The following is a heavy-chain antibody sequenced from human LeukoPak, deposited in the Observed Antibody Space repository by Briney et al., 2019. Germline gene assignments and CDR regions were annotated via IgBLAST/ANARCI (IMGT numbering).Heavy chain of an antibody. CDR3: ARTGDSSGYSSDAFDI. D-gene: IGHD3-22*01. CDR2: IYPGDSDT. CDR1: GYSFTSYW. V-gene: IGHV5-51*01. Sequence: GESLEISCKGSGYSFTSYWIGWVRPMPGKGLEWVGIIYPGDSDTRYSPSFQGQVTISADKSISTAYLQWSSLKASDTATYYCARTGDSSGYSSDAFDIWGQGTMVTVSS. J-gene: IGHJ3*02.